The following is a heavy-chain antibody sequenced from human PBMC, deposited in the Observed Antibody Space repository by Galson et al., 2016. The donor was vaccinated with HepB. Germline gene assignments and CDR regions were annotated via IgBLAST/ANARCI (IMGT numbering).Heavy chain of an antibody. CDR3: AKRRGAAMIAAKVGDDF. CDR2: ISDSGGRT. D-gene: IGHD1-26*01. V-gene: IGHV3-23*01. J-gene: IGHJ4*02. Sequence: SLRLSCAASGFTFSSYAMSWVRQAPGKGLEWVSGISDSGGRTHYADSVKGRFTISRDNSKSTLYLQISGLRVDDTAVYYCAKRRGAAMIAAKVGDDFWGQGTLVIVSS. CDR1: GFTFSSYA.